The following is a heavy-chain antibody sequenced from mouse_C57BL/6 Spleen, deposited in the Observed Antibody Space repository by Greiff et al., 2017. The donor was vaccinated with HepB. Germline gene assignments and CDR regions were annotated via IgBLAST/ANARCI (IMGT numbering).Heavy chain of an antibody. CDR1: GYTFTEYT. CDR2: FYPGSGSI. Sequence: VHLVESGAELVKPGASVKLSCKASGYTFTEYTIHWVKQRSGQGLEWIGWFYPGSGSIKYNEKFKDKATLTADKSSSTVYMELSRLTSEDSAVYFCARHETDYYGIDYWGQGTTLTVSS. CDR3: ARHETDYYGIDY. V-gene: IGHV1-62-2*01. D-gene: IGHD1-1*01. J-gene: IGHJ2*01.